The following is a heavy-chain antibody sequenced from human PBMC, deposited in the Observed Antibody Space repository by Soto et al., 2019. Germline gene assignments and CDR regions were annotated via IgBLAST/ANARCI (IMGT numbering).Heavy chain of an antibody. CDR2: ISGSGGST. CDR1: GFSFSSNA. D-gene: IGHD2-2*01. V-gene: IGHV3-23*01. J-gene: IGHJ4*02. CDR3: ARNEGYCDSTSCYELSD. Sequence: EVQLLESGGGLVQPGGSLRLSCAASGFSFSSNAMSWVRQAPGKGLEWVSAISGSGGSTYYADSVKGRFTISRDNSKNTVYLQMNSLRAEDTAVYYCARNEGYCDSTSCYELSDWGQGTLVTVSS.